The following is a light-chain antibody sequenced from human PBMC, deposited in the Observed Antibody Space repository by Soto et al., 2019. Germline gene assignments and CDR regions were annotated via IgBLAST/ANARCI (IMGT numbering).Light chain of an antibody. CDR3: QQYSHWPPYT. V-gene: IGKV3-15*01. CDR2: GAS. CDR1: QSISSN. Sequence: EIVMTQSSATLSVSPGERATLSCRASQSISSNLAWYQQKPGQAPRLLIYGASTRATGIPARFSGSGSGTEFTLTISSPQSEDFAVYYCQQYSHWPPYTFGQGTKLEIK. J-gene: IGKJ2*01.